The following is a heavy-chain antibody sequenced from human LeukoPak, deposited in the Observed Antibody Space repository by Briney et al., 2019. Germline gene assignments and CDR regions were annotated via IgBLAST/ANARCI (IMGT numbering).Heavy chain of an antibody. CDR1: GFTFSDYY. D-gene: IGHD3-10*01. V-gene: IGHV3-11*01. J-gene: IGHJ6*03. Sequence: PGGSLRLSCAASGFTFSDYYMSWIRLAPGKGLEWVSYISSSGSTIYYADSVKGRFTISRDNAKNSLYLQMNSLRAEDTAVYYCARVTYYYGSGRPSYYYYMDVWGKGTTVTISS. CDR3: ARVTYYYGSGRPSYYYYMDV. CDR2: ISSSGSTI.